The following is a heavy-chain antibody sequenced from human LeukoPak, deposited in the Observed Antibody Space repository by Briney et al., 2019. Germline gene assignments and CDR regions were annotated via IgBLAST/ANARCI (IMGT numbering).Heavy chain of an antibody. CDR3: AREGWFGELLDF. V-gene: IGHV1-2*02. CDR2: INPNSDAT. Sequence: ASVKVSCKTSEYTFTGYYMHWVRQAPGQGLEWMGWINPNSDATNFAQKFQDRVTMTRDTSISTAYMELSRLRSDDTAVYYCAREGWFGELLDFWGQGTLVTVSS. J-gene: IGHJ4*02. CDR1: EYTFTGYY. D-gene: IGHD3-10*01.